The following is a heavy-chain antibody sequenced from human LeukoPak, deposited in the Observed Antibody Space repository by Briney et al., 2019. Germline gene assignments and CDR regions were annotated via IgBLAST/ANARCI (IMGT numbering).Heavy chain of an antibody. CDR3: ARQEWTSFAFFDI. V-gene: IGHV4-59*02. CDR1: GGSVSSYY. CDR2: IYYSGST. J-gene: IGHJ3*02. D-gene: IGHD3-3*01. Sequence: PSETLSLTCTVSGGSVSSYYWSWIRQPPGKGLEWIGYIYYSGSTNYNPSLKSRVTISVDTSKNQFSLKLSSVTAADTAVYYCARQEWTSFAFFDIWGQGTMVTVSS.